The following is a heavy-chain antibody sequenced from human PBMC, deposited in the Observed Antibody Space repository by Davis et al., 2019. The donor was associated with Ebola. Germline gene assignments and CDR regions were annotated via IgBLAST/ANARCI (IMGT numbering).Heavy chain of an antibody. CDR1: GYSFTSYW. V-gene: IGHV5-10-1*01. CDR3: ARRRYSSSWSRDYYYYYMDV. CDR2: IDPSDSYT. D-gene: IGHD6-13*01. Sequence: PGGSLRLSCNVSGYSFTSYWSSWVRQMPGKGLEWMGRIDPSDSYTNYSPSFQGHVTISADKSISTAYLQWSSLKASDTAMYYCARRRYSSSWSRDYYYYYMDVWGKGTTVTVSS. J-gene: IGHJ6*03.